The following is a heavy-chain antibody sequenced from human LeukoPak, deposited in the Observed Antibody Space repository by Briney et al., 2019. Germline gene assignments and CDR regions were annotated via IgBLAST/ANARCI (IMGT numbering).Heavy chain of an antibody. CDR3: ARASIAAAGTYDY. CDR1: GFTFSSYS. CDR2: ISSSSSYI. J-gene: IGHJ4*02. Sequence: GGSLRLSCAASGFTFSSYSMNWVRQAPGKGLEWVSSISSSSSYIYYADSVKGRFTISRDDAKNSLYLQMNSLRAEDTAVYYCARASIAAAGTYDYWGQGTLVTVSS. V-gene: IGHV3-21*01. D-gene: IGHD6-13*01.